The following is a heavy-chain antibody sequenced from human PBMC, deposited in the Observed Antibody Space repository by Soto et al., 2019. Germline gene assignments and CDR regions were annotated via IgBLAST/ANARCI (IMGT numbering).Heavy chain of an antibody. D-gene: IGHD1-26*01. CDR2: INHSGST. V-gene: IGHV4-34*01. J-gene: IGHJ6*02. Sequence: SETLSLTCAVYGGSFRGYYWSWIRQPPGKGLEWIGEINHSGSTNYNPSLKSRVTISVDTSKNQFSLKLSSVTAADTAVYYCASGRVGAPIYYYYGMDVWGQGTTVTVSS. CDR3: ASGRVGAPIYYYYGMDV. CDR1: GGSFRGYY.